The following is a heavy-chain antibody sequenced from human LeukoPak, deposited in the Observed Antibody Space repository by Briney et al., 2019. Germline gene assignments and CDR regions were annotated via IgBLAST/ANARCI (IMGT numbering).Heavy chain of an antibody. J-gene: IGHJ5*02. CDR2: IYHSGST. CDR1: GYSISSGYY. D-gene: IGHD6-6*01. Sequence: SETLSLTCTVSGYSISSGYYWGWIRQPPGKGLEWIGSIYHSGSTYYNPSLKSRVTISVDTSKNQFSLKLSSVTAADTAVYYCARLSSLANIAARGRTWLDPWGQGSLVTVSS. V-gene: IGHV4-38-2*02. CDR3: ARLSSLANIAARGRTWLDP.